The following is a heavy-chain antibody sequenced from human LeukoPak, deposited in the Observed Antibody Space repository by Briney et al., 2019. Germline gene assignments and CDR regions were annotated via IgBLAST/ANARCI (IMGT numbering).Heavy chain of an antibody. J-gene: IGHJ3*02. D-gene: IGHD1-26*01. Sequence: ASVKVSCKASGYTFTSYGISWVRQAPGQGLEWMGWISAYNGNTNYAQKLQGRVTMTTDTSTSTAYMELRSLRSEDTAVYYCATGSIVGASIGAFDIWGQGTMVTVSS. CDR2: ISAYNGNT. V-gene: IGHV1-18*01. CDR3: ATGSIVGASIGAFDI. CDR1: GYTFTSYG.